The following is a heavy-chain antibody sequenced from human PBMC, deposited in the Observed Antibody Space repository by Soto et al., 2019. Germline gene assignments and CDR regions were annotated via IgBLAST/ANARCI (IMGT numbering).Heavy chain of an antibody. J-gene: IGHJ6*02. D-gene: IGHD1-26*01. Sequence: PSETLSLTCTVSGGSVSSGSYYWSWIRQPPGKGLEGIGYIYYSGSTNYNPSLKSRVTISADTSKNQFSLRLSSLTAADTAVYYCARVGATRQYYYYGMDVWGQGTTVTVSS. CDR1: GGSVSSGSYY. CDR2: IYYSGST. CDR3: ARVGATRQYYYYGMDV. V-gene: IGHV4-61*01.